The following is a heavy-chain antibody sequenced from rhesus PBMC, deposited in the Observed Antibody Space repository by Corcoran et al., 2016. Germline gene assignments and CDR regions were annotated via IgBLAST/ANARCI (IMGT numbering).Heavy chain of an antibody. Sequence: RLSCASSGFTFSSSAMHWVRRASGKGLEWVGRIRSKSNNYETGYAASVKGRFTISRDDSKNTAYLQMNSLKTEDTAVYYCAREERYYYGNRNFDYWGQGVLVTVSS. D-gene: IGHD3-28*01. CDR2: IRSKSNNYET. CDR1: GFTFSSSA. V-gene: IGHV3-118*01. CDR3: AREERYYYGNRNFDY. J-gene: IGHJ4*01.